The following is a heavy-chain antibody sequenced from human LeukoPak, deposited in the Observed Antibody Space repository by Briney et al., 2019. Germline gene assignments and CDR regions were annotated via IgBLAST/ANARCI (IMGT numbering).Heavy chain of an antibody. Sequence: GGSLRLSCAASGFTFSSYGMHWVRQAPGKGLEWVAVISYDGSSEYYADSVQGRFTVARDNSKNTVYLQMNSLRAEDTAVYYCAKGPHYYDSSGYFLFDYWGQGTLVTVSS. V-gene: IGHV3-30*18. J-gene: IGHJ4*02. CDR3: AKGPHYYDSSGYFLFDY. D-gene: IGHD3-22*01. CDR1: GFTFSSYG. CDR2: ISYDGSSE.